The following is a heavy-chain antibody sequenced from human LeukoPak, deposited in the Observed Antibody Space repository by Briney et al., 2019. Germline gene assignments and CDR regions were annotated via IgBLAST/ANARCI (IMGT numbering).Heavy chain of an antibody. Sequence: GASVKVSCKASGYTFTSYDINWVRQATGQGLEWMGWMNPNSSNTGYAQKFQGRVTMTRNTSISTAYMELSSLRSEDTAVYYCVRYYSSSWYYGMDVWGQGTTVTVSS. V-gene: IGHV1-8*01. CDR3: VRYYSSSWYYGMDV. CDR1: GYTFTSYD. D-gene: IGHD6-13*01. J-gene: IGHJ6*02. CDR2: MNPNSSNT.